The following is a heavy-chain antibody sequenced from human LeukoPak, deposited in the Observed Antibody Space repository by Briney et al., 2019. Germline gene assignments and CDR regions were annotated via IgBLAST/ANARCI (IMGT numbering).Heavy chain of an antibody. J-gene: IGHJ3*02. D-gene: IGHD3-9*01. V-gene: IGHV3-23*01. Sequence: PGGSLRLSCAASGFTFSSYAMSWVRQAPGKGLEWVSGISGSGYSTYYADSVKGRFTISRDNSKNSLYLQMNSLRAEDTAVYYCARSKYYDILTGYYMDAFDIWGQGTMVTVSS. CDR2: ISGSGYST. CDR1: GFTFSSYA. CDR3: ARSKYYDILTGYYMDAFDI.